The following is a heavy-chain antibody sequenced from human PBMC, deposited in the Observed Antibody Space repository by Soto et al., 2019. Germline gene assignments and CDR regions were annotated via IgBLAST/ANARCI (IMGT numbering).Heavy chain of an antibody. Sequence: QVQLVQSGAEVKKPGSSVKVSCKASGGTFSSYAISWVRQAPGQGLEWMGGIIPIFGTANYAQKFQVRVTITADESTSTAYMALSSLRSEDTAVDYCARERAGVRSNWFDPWGQGTLVTVSS. CDR1: GGTFSSYA. D-gene: IGHD2-8*01. CDR3: ARERAGVRSNWFDP. CDR2: IIPIFGTA. J-gene: IGHJ5*02. V-gene: IGHV1-69*12.